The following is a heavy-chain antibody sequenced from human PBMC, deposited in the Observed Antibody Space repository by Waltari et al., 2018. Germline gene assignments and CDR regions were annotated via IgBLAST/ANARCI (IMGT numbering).Heavy chain of an antibody. CDR3: TKDREIWPYYYGLDV. V-gene: IGHV3-30*18. J-gene: IGHJ6*02. CDR2: ISFDGTKT. CDR1: GFTFSNYG. D-gene: IGHD3-10*01. Sequence: QVQLVESGGGVVQPGGSLRLSCATSGFTFSNYGMHWVRQAPGKGLGWVVFISFDGTKTDYAESVKGRFTISRDSSKNTHYLQMNSLRPEDTALYYCTKDREIWPYYYGLDVWGQGTTVTVSS.